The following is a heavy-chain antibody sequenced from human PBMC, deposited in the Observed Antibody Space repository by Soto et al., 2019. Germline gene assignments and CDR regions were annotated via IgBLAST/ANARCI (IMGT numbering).Heavy chain of an antibody. CDR1: GFTFSSYA. Sequence: GGSLRLSCAASGFTFSSYAMHWVRQAPGKGLEWVAVISYGGSNKYYADSVKGRFTISRDNSKNTLYMQMNSLRAEDTAVYYCAKLTAAWGQGTLVTVYS. CDR2: ISYGGSNK. CDR3: AKLTAA. V-gene: IGHV3-30-3*01. J-gene: IGHJ4*02. D-gene: IGHD6-13*01.